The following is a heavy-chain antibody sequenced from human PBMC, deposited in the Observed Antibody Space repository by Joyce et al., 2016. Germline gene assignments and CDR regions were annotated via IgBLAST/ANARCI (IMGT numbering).Heavy chain of an antibody. CDR3: SRYFGGYYSAIDY. CDR2: SSYDGNTQ. V-gene: IGHV3-30*03. J-gene: IGHJ4*02. CDR1: GFTFTTFG. Sequence: QVQLVESGGGVVQPGGSLSLPCATAGFTFTTFGFHWVRQAPGRGLEWVGLSSYDGNTQFYADSVKGRFSISRDDSKSALYLEMNSLRVEDTALYYCSRYFGGYYSAIDYWGQGTLVTVSS. D-gene: IGHD1-26*01.